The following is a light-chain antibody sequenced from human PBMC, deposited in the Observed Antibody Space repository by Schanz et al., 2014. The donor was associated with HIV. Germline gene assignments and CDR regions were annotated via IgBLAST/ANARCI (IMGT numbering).Light chain of an antibody. CDR3: QQYDRSSWT. J-gene: IGKJ1*01. V-gene: IGKV1-5*03. Sequence: DIQMTQSPSTLSASAGDGVTITCRASQNIGKWLTWYQQKPGKAPNLLIYQASSLNIGVPSRFSGSGSGTEFTLTISSLQPDDFATYYCQQYDRSSWTFGLGTKVETK. CDR2: QAS. CDR1: QNIGKW.